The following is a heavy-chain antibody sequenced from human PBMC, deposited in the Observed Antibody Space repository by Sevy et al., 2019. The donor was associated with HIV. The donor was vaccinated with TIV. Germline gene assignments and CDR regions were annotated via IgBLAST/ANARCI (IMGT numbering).Heavy chain of an antibody. V-gene: IGHV3-66*01. J-gene: IGHJ5*02. CDR3: ARYYGSGKTNWFDP. D-gene: IGHD3-10*01. CDR2: IYSGGST. Sequence: GGSLRLSCAASGFTVSSNYMSWVRQAPGKGLEWVSVIYSGGSTYYADSVKGRFTISRGNSKNTLYLQMNSLRAEDTAVYYCARYYGSGKTNWFDPWGQGTLVTVSS. CDR1: GFTVSSNY.